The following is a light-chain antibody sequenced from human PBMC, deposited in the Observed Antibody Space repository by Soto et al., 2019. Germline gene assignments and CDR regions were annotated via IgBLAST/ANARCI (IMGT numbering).Light chain of an antibody. V-gene: IGKV3-20*01. CDR3: HYHDSSPEFA. J-gene: IGKJ3*01. CDR1: QSVRSSY. CDR2: GAS. Sequence: EIVLTQSPGTLSLSPGERATLSCRASQSVRSSYVAWYQQKPGQAPRLLVYGASTRATGIPDRFSATGSGTDFTLTISRLEPDDFAVYYCHYHDSSPEFAFGPGTKVDIK.